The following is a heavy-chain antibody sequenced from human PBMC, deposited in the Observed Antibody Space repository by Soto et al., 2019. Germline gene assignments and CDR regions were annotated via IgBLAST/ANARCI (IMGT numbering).Heavy chain of an antibody. CDR2: TSYDGDDS. J-gene: IGHJ6*02. CDR1: GFTFNSYA. D-gene: IGHD2-2*01. V-gene: IGHV3-30*04. CDR3: ARDPLTIPAAQISTYYYFGMDV. Sequence: PGGSLRLSCAASGFTFNSYAMHWIRQAPGKGLEWVAVTSYDGDDSYYADSVRGRFTVSRDNSKNQVYLQMDTLRPQDTAVYYCARDPLTIPAAQISTYYYFGMDVWGQGTTVTVSS.